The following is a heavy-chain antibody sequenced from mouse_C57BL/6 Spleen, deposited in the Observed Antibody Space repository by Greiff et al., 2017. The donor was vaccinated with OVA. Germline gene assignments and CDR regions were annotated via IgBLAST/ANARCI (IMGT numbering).Heavy chain of an antibody. Sequence: QVQLQQSGAELVKPGAAVKLSCKASGYTFTEYTIHWVKQRSGQGLEWIGWFYPGSGSIKYNEKFKDKATLTADKSSSTVYMELSRLTSEDSAVYFCARHEEGPSYGNYAMDYWGQGTSVTVSS. V-gene: IGHV1-62-2*01. CDR1: GYTFTEYT. J-gene: IGHJ4*01. D-gene: IGHD2-10*01. CDR2: FYPGSGSI. CDR3: ARHEEGPSYGNYAMDY.